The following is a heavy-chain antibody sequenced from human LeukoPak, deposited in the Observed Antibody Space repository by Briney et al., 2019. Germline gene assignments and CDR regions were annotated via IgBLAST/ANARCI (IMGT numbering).Heavy chain of an antibody. CDR2: ISSSGSTI. D-gene: IGHD3-10*01. Sequence: GGSLRLSCAASGFTFSSYEMNWVRQAPGKGLEWVSYISSSGSTIYYADSVKGRFTISRDNAKNSLYLQMNSLRAEDTAVYYCARALWFGETFPAYWGQGTLVTVSS. CDR3: ARALWFGETFPAY. CDR1: GFTFSSYE. J-gene: IGHJ4*02. V-gene: IGHV3-48*03.